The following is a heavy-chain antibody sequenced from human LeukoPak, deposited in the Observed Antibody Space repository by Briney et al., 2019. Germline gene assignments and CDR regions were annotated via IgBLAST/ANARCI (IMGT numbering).Heavy chain of an antibody. CDR3: ASLARDY. D-gene: IGHD3-3*02. CDR2: IHNDGST. J-gene: IGHJ4*02. CDR1: GFIVSNTY. Sequence: GSLRLSCAASGFIVSNTYMTWVRQAPGKGLEWVSVIHNDGSTYYADSVKGRFTVSRDNFKNMVFLRMNSLRVEDTAVYFCASLARDYWGQGTLVSVSS. V-gene: IGHV3-53*01.